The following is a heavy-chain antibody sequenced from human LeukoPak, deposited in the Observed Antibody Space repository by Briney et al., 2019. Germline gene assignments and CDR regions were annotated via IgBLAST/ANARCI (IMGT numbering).Heavy chain of an antibody. V-gene: IGHV7-4-1*02. CDR1: GYTFTSYA. D-gene: IGHD6-13*01. Sequence: GASVKVSCKASGYTFTSYAMNWVRQAPGEGREGMGWINTNSGNPTYAQGFTGRFVFSLDTSVSTAYLQISSLTAEATAVYYCARAWLGSWRLTDYWGQGTLVTVSS. CDR3: ARAWLGSWRLTDY. J-gene: IGHJ4*02. CDR2: INTNSGNP.